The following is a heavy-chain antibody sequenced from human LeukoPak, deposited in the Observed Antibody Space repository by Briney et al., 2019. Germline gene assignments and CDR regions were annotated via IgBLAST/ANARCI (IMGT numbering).Heavy chain of an antibody. CDR3: AGGMVAADY. Sequence: GGSLRLSCAASGFSLSSYAMSWVRQAPGKGLEWVSAISSTDAGTYHADSVRGRFTISRDSSKNTLYLQMNSLRAEDTAVYYCAGGMVAADYWGQGTLVTVSS. CDR1: GFSLSSYA. V-gene: IGHV3-23*01. CDR2: ISSTDAGT. J-gene: IGHJ4*02. D-gene: IGHD2-15*01.